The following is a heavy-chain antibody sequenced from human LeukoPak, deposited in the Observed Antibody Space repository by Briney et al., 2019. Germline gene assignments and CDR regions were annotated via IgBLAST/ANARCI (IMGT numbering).Heavy chain of an antibody. CDR2: INPSGGST. D-gene: IGHD6-19*01. J-gene: IGHJ6*02. V-gene: IGHV1-46*01. CDR1: GYTFTSYY. CDR3: ARLYSSGWTYYYYGMDV. Sequence: ASVKVSCKASGYTFTSYYMHWVRQAPGQGLEWMGIINPSGGSTSYAQKFQGRVTMTRNTSISTAYMELSSLRSEDTAVYYCARLYSSGWTYYYYGMDVWGQGTTVTVSS.